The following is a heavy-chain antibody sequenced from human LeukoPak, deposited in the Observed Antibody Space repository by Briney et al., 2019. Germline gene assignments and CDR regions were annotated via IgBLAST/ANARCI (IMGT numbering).Heavy chain of an antibody. V-gene: IGHV3-23*01. CDR1: GFTFSSYA. CDR3: AKDKHCSSTSCRPYNWFDP. J-gene: IGHJ5*02. CDR2: ISGSGGST. D-gene: IGHD2-2*01. Sequence: GGSLRLSCAASGFTFSSYAMSWVRQAPGKGLEWVSAISGSGGSTYYADSVKGRSTISRDNSKNTLYLQMNSLRAEDTAVYYCAKDKHCSSTSCRPYNWFDPWGQGTLVTVSS.